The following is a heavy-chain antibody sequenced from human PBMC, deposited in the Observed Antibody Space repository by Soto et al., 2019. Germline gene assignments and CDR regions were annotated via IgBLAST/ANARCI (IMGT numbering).Heavy chain of an antibody. CDR1: GFTFDDHA. D-gene: IGHD1-1*01. CDR3: ARGSLPGYNWKQFDY. Sequence: PGGSLRLSCAASGFTFDDHAMHWVRQGPGKGLEWVSGISWNSGTIVYADSAKGRFTISRDNAKNSLYLQMNSLRAEDTAVYYCARGSLPGYNWKQFDYWGQGTLVTVSS. J-gene: IGHJ4*02. V-gene: IGHV3-9*01. CDR2: ISWNSGTI.